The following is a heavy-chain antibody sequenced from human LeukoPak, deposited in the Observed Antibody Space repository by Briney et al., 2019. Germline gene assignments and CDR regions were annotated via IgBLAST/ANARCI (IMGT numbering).Heavy chain of an antibody. V-gene: IGHV1-8*01. J-gene: IGHJ6*02. CDR3: ARGLVIAAAGYYYYGMDV. D-gene: IGHD6-13*01. CDR2: MNPNSGNT. CDR1: GYTFTSYD. Sequence: ASVKVSRKASGYTFTSYDINWVRQATGQGLEWMGWMNPNSGNTGYAQKFQGRVTMTKNTSTSTAYMELSSLRSEDTAVYYCARGLVIAAAGYYYYGMDVWGQGTTVTVSS.